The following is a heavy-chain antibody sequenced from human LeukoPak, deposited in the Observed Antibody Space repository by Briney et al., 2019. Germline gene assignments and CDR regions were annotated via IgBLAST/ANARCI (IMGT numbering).Heavy chain of an antibody. J-gene: IGHJ4*02. V-gene: IGHV3-7*01. CDR3: ARQPIYEAYFDF. CDR1: GXPIDRYW. Sequence: GGSXXLSCVAXGXPIDRYWMSWVRQAPGKGLEGVANIKHDGSEKNFVDSVKGRFTISRDNAENSLFLQMNSLRADDTAVYFCARQPIYEAYFDFWGQGTLVTVSS. D-gene: IGHD3-16*01. CDR2: IKHDGSEK.